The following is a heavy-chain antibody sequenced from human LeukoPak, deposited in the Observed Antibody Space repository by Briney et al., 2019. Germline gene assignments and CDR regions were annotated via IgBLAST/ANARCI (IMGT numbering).Heavy chain of an antibody. J-gene: IGHJ4*02. CDR1: GFTFSSYW. D-gene: IGHD6-13*01. Sequence: PGGSLRLSCAASGFTFSSYWMHWVRQAPGKGLVWVSRINSDGSTTSYADSVKGRFTISRDNAKNTLYLQMNSLRAEGTAVYYCAREDGIARYYLDYWGQGTLVTVSS. CDR2: INSDGSTT. V-gene: IGHV3-74*01. CDR3: AREDGIARYYLDY.